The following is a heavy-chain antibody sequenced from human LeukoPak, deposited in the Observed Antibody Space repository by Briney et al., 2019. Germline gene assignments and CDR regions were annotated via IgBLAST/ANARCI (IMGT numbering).Heavy chain of an antibody. V-gene: IGHV1-69*05. CDR3: ATERWLHPTVFDY. CDR2: IIPIFGTA. D-gene: IGHD5-24*01. J-gene: IGHJ4*02. Sequence: SVKVSCKASGGTFSSYAISWVRQAPGQGLEWMGGIIPIFGTANYAQKFQGRVTITTDESTSTAYMELSSLRSEDTAAYYCATERWLHPTVFDYWGQGTLVTVSS. CDR1: GGTFSSYA.